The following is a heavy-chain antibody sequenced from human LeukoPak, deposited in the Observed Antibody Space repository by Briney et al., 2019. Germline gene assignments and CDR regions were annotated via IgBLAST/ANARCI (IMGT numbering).Heavy chain of an antibody. V-gene: IGHV3-23*01. Sequence: GSLRLSCAASGFTFSSYAMSWVRHSPEKGLEWVSGISGAGGTTYYADSVKGRFTISRDNSKNTVYLQMNSLRAEDSAVYYCAKDLTPQPANARFDPWGQGTLVTVSS. D-gene: IGHD2-2*01. CDR3: AKDLTPQPANARFDP. CDR1: GFTFSSYA. CDR2: ISGAGGTT. J-gene: IGHJ5*02.